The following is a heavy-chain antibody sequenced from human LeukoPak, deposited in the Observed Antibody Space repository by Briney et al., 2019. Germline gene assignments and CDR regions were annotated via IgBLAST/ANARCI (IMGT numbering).Heavy chain of an antibody. Sequence: ASVKVSCKGSGYSFVSYGISWVRQAPGRGLEWMGWINPNSGGTNYAQKFQGRVTMTRDTSISTAYMELSRLGSDDTAVYYCARAHSGSYCLGAFDIWGQGTMVTVSS. CDR3: ARAHSGSYCLGAFDI. CDR2: INPNSGGT. V-gene: IGHV1-2*02. CDR1: GYSFVSYG. D-gene: IGHD1-26*01. J-gene: IGHJ3*02.